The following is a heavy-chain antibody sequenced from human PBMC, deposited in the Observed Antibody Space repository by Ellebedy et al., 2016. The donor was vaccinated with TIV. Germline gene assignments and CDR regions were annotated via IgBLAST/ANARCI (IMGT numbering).Heavy chain of an antibody. V-gene: IGHV4-39*01. CDR2: IYSIGSI. D-gene: IGHD1-14*01. CDR1: GDSITTSGYH. CDR3: ARPSHGGIIHY. Sequence: MPSETLSLTCTVSGDSITTSGYHCGWVRLPPGKGLAWIGSIYSIGSIHYNPSLRSRVTISVDTSKGQFSMKLNFVTAADTALYFCARPSHGGIIHYWGQGSLVTVYS. J-gene: IGHJ4*02.